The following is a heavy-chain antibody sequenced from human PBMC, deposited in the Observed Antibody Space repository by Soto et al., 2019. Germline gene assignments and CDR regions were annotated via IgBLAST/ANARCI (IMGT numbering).Heavy chain of an antibody. V-gene: IGHV4-34*01. CDR3: AGGDGGSAAAGTLRWFDL. CDR2: INHSGST. J-gene: IGHJ5*02. CDR1: GGSFSGYY. D-gene: IGHD6-13*01. Sequence: TSETLSLTCAVYGGSFSGYYWSWIRQPPGKGLEWIGEINHSGSTNYNPSLKSRVTISVDTSKNQFSLKLSSVTAADTAVYYCAGGDGGSAAAGTLRWFDLWGQGTLVTVSS.